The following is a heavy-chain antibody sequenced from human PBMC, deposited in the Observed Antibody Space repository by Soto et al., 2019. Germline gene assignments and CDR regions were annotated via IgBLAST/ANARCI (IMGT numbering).Heavy chain of an antibody. CDR1: GFTFSSYS. D-gene: IGHD3-3*01. J-gene: IGHJ6*02. V-gene: IGHV3-21*01. CDR3: ARDGTLDDFWSGYYSLYYYYGMDV. CDR2: ISSSSSYI. Sequence: EVQLVESGGGLVKPGGSLRLSCAASGFTFSSYSMNWVRQAPGKGLEWVSSISSSSSYIYYADSVKGRFTISRDNAKNSLYLQMNSLRAEDTAVYYCARDGTLDDFWSGYYSLYYYYGMDVWGQGTTVTDS.